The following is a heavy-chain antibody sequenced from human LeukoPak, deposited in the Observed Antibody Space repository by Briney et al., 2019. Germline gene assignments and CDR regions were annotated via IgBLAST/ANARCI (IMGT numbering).Heavy chain of an antibody. V-gene: IGHV3-9*01. J-gene: IGHJ4*02. D-gene: IGHD3/OR15-3a*01. CDR2: ISWNSGSI. CDR3: ARGTGNYYGY. CDR1: GFTFDDYA. Sequence: GGSLRLSCAASGFTFDDYAMHWVRQAPGKGLEWVSGISWNSGSIGYADSVKGRFTITRDSAKNTLYLQMNSLRAEDTAVYYCARGTGNYYGYWGQGTLVTVSS.